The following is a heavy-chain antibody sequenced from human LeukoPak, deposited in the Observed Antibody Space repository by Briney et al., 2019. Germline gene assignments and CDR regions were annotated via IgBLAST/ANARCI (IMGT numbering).Heavy chain of an antibody. V-gene: IGHV3-53*01. CDR2: MYVGGNT. CDR3: ARDSMAPPGGDAYDI. D-gene: IGHD2/OR15-2a*01. J-gene: IGHJ3*02. Sequence: GGSLRLSCRASGFTVSSNYMSWVRQAPGKGLEWVSVMYVGGNTNYADSVKGRFTISRDNSKNTVFLQMNSLRADDTAVYYCARDSMAPPGGDAYDIWGQGTMVTVSS. CDR1: GFTVSSNY.